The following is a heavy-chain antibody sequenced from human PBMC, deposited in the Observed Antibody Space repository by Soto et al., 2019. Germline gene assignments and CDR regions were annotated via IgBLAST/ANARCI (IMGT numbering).Heavy chain of an antibody. V-gene: IGHV4-30-4*01. D-gene: IGHD2-21*02. CDR2: IYYSGST. J-gene: IGHJ4*02. CDR3: ARAYCGGDCYCDY. Sequence: SETLSLTCTVSGGSISSGDYYWSWIRQPPGKGLEWIGYIYYSGSTYYNPSLKSRVTISVDTSKNQFSLKLSSVTAADTAVYYCARAYCGGDCYCDYWGQGTLVTVSS. CDR1: GGSISSGDYY.